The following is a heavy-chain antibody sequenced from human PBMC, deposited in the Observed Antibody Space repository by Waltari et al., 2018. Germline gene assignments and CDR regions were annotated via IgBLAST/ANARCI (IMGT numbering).Heavy chain of an antibody. Sequence: EVQLVESGGGLVQPGGSLRLSCAASGFTLSDCEMDWVRQAPGKGLEWVGRSRNKGNSDSAEYAASVKDRFTISRDESKSSVYLYMSSLKSEDTAVYYCARDYWGSYEYWGQGSHVTVSS. CDR1: GFTLSDCE. J-gene: IGHJ4*02. V-gene: IGHV3-72*01. CDR2: SRNKGNSDSA. D-gene: IGHD1-26*01. CDR3: ARDYWGSYEY.